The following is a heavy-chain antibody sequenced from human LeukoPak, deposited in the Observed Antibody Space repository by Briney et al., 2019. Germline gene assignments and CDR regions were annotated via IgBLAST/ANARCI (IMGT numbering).Heavy chain of an antibody. CDR1: GYTFTSYY. J-gene: IGHJ4*02. D-gene: IGHD1-26*01. CDR2: FDPEDGET. V-gene: IGHV1-24*01. Sequence: GASVKVSCKASGYTFTSYYMHWVRQAPGKGLEWMGGFDPEDGETIYAQKFQGRVTMTEDTSTDTAYMELSSLRSEDTAVYYCATGSGSYLVPLFDYWGQGTLVTVSS. CDR3: ATGSGSYLVPLFDY.